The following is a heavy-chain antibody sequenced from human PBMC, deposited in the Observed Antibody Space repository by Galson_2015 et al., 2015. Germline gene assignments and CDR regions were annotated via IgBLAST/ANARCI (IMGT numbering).Heavy chain of an antibody. Sequence: SVKVSCKASGGTFSSYAISWVRQAPGQGLEWMGGIIPIFGIANYAQKFQGRVTITADKSTSTAYMELSSLRSEDTAVYYCARANGSGSYYNRPFDYWGQGTLVTVSS. V-gene: IGHV1-69*10. CDR3: ARANGSGSYYNRPFDY. J-gene: IGHJ4*02. CDR1: GGTFSSYA. CDR2: IIPIFGIA. D-gene: IGHD3-10*01.